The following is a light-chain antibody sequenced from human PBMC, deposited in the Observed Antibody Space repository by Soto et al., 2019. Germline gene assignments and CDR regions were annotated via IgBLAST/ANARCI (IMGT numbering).Light chain of an antibody. CDR2: DTS. V-gene: IGKV3D-15*01. CDR3: QQYNNWPFT. J-gene: IGKJ5*01. CDR1: QSVGSF. Sequence: IVLTQSPATLSLSPGEIATLSCRASQSVGSFLAWYQQKPGQAPRILIYDTSIRATGIPARFSGSGSGTEFTLTISSLQSEDFAVYYCQQYNNWPFTLGQGTRLEIK.